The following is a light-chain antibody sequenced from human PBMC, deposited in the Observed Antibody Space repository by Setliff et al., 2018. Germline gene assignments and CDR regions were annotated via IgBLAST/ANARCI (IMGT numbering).Light chain of an antibody. CDR1: SSDVGGYNY. CDR2: EVT. Sequence: SALTQPPSASGSPGQSVTISCTGTSSDVGGYNYVSWYQQHPGKAPKLIIYEVTKRPSGVPDRFSGSKSGNTASLTVSGLQADDEADYYCSSYAVGGIWGFGTGTKGTGL. J-gene: IGLJ1*01. V-gene: IGLV2-8*01. CDR3: SSYAVGGIWG.